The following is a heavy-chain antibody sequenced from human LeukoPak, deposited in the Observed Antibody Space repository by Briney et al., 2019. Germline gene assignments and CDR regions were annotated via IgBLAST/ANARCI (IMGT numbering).Heavy chain of an antibody. Sequence: PGGSLRLSCAASGFTFSSYWMNWVRQAPGKGLVWVSRIASDGSSTTYADSVKGRFTISRDNAKNTLYLQMNSLRAEDTAVYYCADWNPYYYGMDFWGQGTTVTVSS. D-gene: IGHD1-1*01. J-gene: IGHJ6*02. CDR1: GFTFSSYW. CDR3: ADWNPYYYGMDF. CDR2: IASDGSST. V-gene: IGHV3-74*01.